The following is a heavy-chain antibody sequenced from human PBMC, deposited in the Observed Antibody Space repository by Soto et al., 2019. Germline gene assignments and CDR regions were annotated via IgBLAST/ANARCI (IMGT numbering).Heavy chain of an antibody. CDR1: GFSFSTYA. CDR2: ISASGDNS. V-gene: IGHV3-23*01. D-gene: IGHD3-3*01. Sequence: PGGSLSLSCTASGFSFSTYAMSWVRQAPGKGLEWLVGISASGDNSYYADSVKGRFTISRDNSKGTLYLQLNNLRAEDTAVYYCADGGEWSFNFVYWGQGTLVTVSS. CDR3: ADGGEWSFNFVY. J-gene: IGHJ4*02.